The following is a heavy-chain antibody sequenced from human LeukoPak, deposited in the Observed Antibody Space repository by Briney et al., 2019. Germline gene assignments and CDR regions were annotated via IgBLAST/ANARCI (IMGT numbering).Heavy chain of an antibody. J-gene: IGHJ4*02. CDR1: GFSISNYD. V-gene: IGHV3-23*01. D-gene: IGHD1-26*01. CDR2: VSNDGSRT. Sequence: PGGSLRLSCAASGFSISNYDMSWVRQAPGKGLEWVSGVSNDGSRTSYADSVKCRLTISRDTSTNSLYLQMNSLRAEDTAVYYCAKGRIVGATSFDYWGQGTLVTVSS. CDR3: AKGRIVGATSFDY.